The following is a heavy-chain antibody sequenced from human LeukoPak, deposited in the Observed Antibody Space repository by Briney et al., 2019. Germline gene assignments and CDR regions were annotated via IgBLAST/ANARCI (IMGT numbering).Heavy chain of an antibody. CDR1: GGSFSGYY. D-gene: IGHD3-22*01. CDR3: ARGREDSSGYYYLDY. Sequence: PSETLSLTCAVYGGSFSGYYWSWIRQPPGKGLEWIGEINHSGSTNYNPSLKSRVTISVDTSKNQFSLKLSSVTAADTAVYYCARGREDSSGYYYLDYWGQGTLVTVSS. CDR2: INHSGST. V-gene: IGHV4-34*01. J-gene: IGHJ4*02.